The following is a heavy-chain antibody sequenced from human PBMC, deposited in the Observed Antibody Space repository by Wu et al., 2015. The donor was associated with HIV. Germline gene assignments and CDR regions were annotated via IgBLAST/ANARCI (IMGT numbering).Heavy chain of an antibody. CDR3: ARTAMSYYDSSGYHPTYDY. CDR2: IIPIFGTA. Sequence: QVQLVQSGAEVKKLGPSVKVSCKASGGTFSSYAISWVRQAPGQGLEWMGGIIPIFGTANYAQKFQGRVTITADESTSTAYMELSSLRSEDTAVYYCARTAMSYYDSSGYHPTYDYWGQGTLVTVSS. D-gene: IGHD3-22*01. CDR1: GGTFSSYA. J-gene: IGHJ4*02. V-gene: IGHV1-69*12.